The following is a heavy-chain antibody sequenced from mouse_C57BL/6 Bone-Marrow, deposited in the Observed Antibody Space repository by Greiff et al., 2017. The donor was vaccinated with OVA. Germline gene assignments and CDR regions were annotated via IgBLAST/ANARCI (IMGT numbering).Heavy chain of an antibody. Sequence: SDAELVKPGASVKISCKVSGYTFTDHTIHWMKQRPEQGLEWIGYIYPRDGSTKYNEKFKGKATLTADKSSSTAYMQLNSLTSEDSAVYFCARWLWLRRGDWYFDVWGTGTTVTVSS. J-gene: IGHJ1*03. D-gene: IGHD2-2*01. CDR1: GYTFTDHT. CDR3: ARWLWLRRGDWYFDV. CDR2: IYPRDGST. V-gene: IGHV1-78*01.